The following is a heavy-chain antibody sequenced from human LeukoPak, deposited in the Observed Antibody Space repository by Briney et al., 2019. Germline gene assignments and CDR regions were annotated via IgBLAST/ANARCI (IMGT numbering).Heavy chain of an antibody. Sequence: GGSLRLSCAASGFTFSDYYMSWIRQAPGKGLEWVSYISSSSSYTNYADSVKGRFTISRDNAKNSLYLQMNSLRAEDTAVYYCARRSSGSSYRYFDYWGQGTLVTVSS. CDR3: ARRSSGSSYRYFDY. D-gene: IGHD3-10*01. CDR1: GFTFSDYY. J-gene: IGHJ4*02. V-gene: IGHV3-11*06. CDR2: ISSSSSYT.